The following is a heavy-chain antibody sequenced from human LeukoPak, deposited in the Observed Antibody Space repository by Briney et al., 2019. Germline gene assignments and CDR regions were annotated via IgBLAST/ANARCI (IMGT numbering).Heavy chain of an antibody. D-gene: IGHD4-17*01. V-gene: IGHV1-46*01. CDR3: ARDVTTVTEYFQH. CDR1: GYTFTSYY. CDR2: INPSGGST. J-gene: IGHJ1*01. Sequence: ASVKVSCKASGYTFTSYYMHWVRQAPGQGLEWMGIINPSGGSTSYAQKFQGRVTMTTDTSTSTAYMELRSLRSDDTAVYYCARDVTTVTEYFQHWGQGTLVTVSS.